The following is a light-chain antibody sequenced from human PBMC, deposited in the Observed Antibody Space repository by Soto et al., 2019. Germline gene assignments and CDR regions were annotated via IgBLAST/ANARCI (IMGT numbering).Light chain of an antibody. Sequence: EVVLTQSPGTLSLSPGERVTLSCRASQSVASSYLAWYQQKPGRAPRLLFYSASSRATGIPDRFSGGMSGTDFTLTISSLEPEDFATYFCQQRSRWPRGTFGRGTKVEMK. CDR2: SAS. CDR1: QSVASSY. CDR3: QQRSRWPRGT. V-gene: IGKV3D-20*02. J-gene: IGKJ2*02.